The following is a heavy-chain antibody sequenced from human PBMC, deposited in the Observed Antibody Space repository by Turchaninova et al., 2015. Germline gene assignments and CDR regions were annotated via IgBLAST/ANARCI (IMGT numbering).Heavy chain of an antibody. J-gene: IGHJ3*02. D-gene: IGHD4-17*01. CDR2: FSPEDGET. V-gene: IGHV1-24*01. CDR1: AYTLTELL. CDR3: ATPYGEPPDAFDI. Sequence: QVQLIQSGAEVKKAGASVKVSFKVSAYTLTELLMHWVRQTPGKGLEWMGSFSPEDGETSYAQKFQGRVTMTEDTSTDTAYMELSSLRSEDTAVYYCATPYGEPPDAFDIWGQGTMVTVSS.